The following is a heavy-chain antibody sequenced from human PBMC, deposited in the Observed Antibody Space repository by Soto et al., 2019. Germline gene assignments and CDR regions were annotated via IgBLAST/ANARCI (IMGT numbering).Heavy chain of an antibody. J-gene: IGHJ5*02. D-gene: IGHD3-3*02. CDR3: ARHLQLAVSGFDP. Sequence: LXLACAVSVDSISSSGYYWAWIRQPPGKGLEWIGSIHYRANSYYSPSLKSRITISVDTSKNQISLRLSSVTAADTAVYYCARHLQLAVSGFDPWGQGTLVTVSS. CDR1: VDSISSSGYY. V-gene: IGHV4-39*01. CDR2: IHYRANS.